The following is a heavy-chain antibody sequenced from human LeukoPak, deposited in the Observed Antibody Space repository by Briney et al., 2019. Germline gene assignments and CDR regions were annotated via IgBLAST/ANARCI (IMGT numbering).Heavy chain of an antibody. Sequence: ASVKVSCKASGYTFTGYYMHWVRQAPGQGLEWMGWINPNSGGTNYAQKFQGRVTMTRDTSISTAYMELSRLRSDDTAVYYCARVVPPIVATMTPYYFDYWGQGTLVTVSS. CDR3: ARVVPPIVATMTPYYFDY. CDR1: GYTFTGYY. D-gene: IGHD5-12*01. CDR2: INPNSGGT. V-gene: IGHV1-2*02. J-gene: IGHJ4*02.